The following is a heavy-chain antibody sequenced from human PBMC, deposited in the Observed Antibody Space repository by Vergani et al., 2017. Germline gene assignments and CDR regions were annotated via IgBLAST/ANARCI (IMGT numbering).Heavy chain of an antibody. Sequence: EVQLVESGGGLVQPGRSLRLSCAASGFTFDDYAMHWVRQAPGKGLEWVSGISWNSGSTGYADSVKGRFTISRDNAKNSLYLQMNSLRAEDTALYYCAKAADVVVPAAFDYWGQGTLVTVSS. J-gene: IGHJ4*02. CDR3: AKAADVVVPAAFDY. CDR1: GFTFDDYA. CDR2: ISWNSGST. V-gene: IGHV3-9*01. D-gene: IGHD2-2*01.